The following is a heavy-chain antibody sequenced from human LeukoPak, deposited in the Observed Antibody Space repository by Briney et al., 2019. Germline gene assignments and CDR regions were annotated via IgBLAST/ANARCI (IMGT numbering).Heavy chain of an antibody. V-gene: IGHV3-21*01. CDR2: ISSSTTFI. J-gene: IGHJ4*02. D-gene: IGHD4-23*01. CDR3: ARGEPGFGGLPTVLDN. Sequence: PGGSLRLSCAASGFSFSSFSMNWVRQAPGKGLQCVSSISSSTTFIDYADSVKGRFTISRDNAKDSLYLQMNSLRAEDTAVYYCARGEPGFGGLPTVLDNWGQGALVTVSS. CDR1: GFSFSSFS.